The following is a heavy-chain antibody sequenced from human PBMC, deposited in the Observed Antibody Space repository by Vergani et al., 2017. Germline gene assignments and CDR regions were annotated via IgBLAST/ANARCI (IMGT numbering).Heavy chain of an antibody. D-gene: IGHD4-11*01. CDR3: AIWPHDYSNCPG. CDR2: ITPILGIA. V-gene: IGHV1-69*09. J-gene: IGHJ4*02. CDR1: GYTFTSYT. Sequence: VQLVQSGAEVKKPGASVKVSCKASGYTFTSYTISWVRQAPGQGLEWMGRITPILGIANYAQKFQGRVTITADKSTSTAYMELSSLRSEDTAVYYCAIWPHDYSNCPGWGQGTLVTVSS.